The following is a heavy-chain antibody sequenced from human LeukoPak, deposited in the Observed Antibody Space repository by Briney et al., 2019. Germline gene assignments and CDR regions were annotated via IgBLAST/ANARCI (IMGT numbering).Heavy chain of an antibody. CDR1: GFIFSTYT. CDR3: VRASHIVVVTGIPQGYYYYMDV. J-gene: IGHJ6*03. CDR2: ISSSSSTI. V-gene: IGHV3-48*01. Sequence: GGSLRLSCAASGFIFSTYTMNWVRQAPGKGLEWVSYISSSSSTIYYADSVKGRFTISRDNAKSSLFLQMNSLRAEDTAVYYCVRASHIVVVTGIPQGYYYYMDVWGKGTTVTVSS. D-gene: IGHD2-21*02.